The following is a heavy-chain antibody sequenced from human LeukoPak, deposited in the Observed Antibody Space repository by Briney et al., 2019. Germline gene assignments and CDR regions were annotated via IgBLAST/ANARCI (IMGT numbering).Heavy chain of an antibody. CDR3: ARRDYAAWFDP. J-gene: IGHJ5*02. D-gene: IGHD4/OR15-4a*01. CDR2: VYYSGSI. Sequence: SEALSLTCSVSGDSITSGAYYWAWLRQPPGKGLEWIGSVYYSGSIKYNPSLKGRVSISRDMSKSQFSLNLNSVNATDTAVYYCARRDYAAWFDPWGQGTLVTVSS. CDR1: GDSITSGAYY. V-gene: IGHV4-39*07.